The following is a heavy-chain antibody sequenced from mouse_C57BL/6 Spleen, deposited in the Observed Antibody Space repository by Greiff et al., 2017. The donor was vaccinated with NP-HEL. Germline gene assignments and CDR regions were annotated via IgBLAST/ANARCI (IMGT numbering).Heavy chain of an antibody. D-gene: IGHD1-1*01. Sequence: EVKLVESGPVLVKPGPSVKISCKASGFTFTDYYMHWVKQSHGKSLEWIGLVYPYNGGTSYNQKFKGKATLTVDTSSSTAYMELNSLTSEDSAVYYCARSDYGSSYWYFDVWGTGTTVTVSS. CDR2: VYPYNGGT. J-gene: IGHJ1*03. CDR1: GFTFTDYY. CDR3: ARSDYGSSYWYFDV. V-gene: IGHV1-36*01.